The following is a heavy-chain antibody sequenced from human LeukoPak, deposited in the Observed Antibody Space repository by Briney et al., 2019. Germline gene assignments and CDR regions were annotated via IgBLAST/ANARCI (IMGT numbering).Heavy chain of an antibody. D-gene: IGHD5-18*01. CDR3: AGGRGYSYTDY. CDR1: GGSISSSSYY. V-gene: IGHV4-39*07. CDR2: IYYSGST. J-gene: IGHJ4*02. Sequence: SETLSLTCTVSGGSISSSSYYWGWIRQPPGKGLEWIGSIYYSGSTYYNPSLKSRVTISVDTSKNQFSLKLSSVTTADTAVYYCAGGRGYSYTDYWGQGTLATVSS.